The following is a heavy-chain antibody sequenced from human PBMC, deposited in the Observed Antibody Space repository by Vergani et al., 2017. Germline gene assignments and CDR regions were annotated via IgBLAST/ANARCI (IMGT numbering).Heavy chain of an antibody. CDR3: ARYAGYCSGASCSMTGWFDP. V-gene: IGHV4-4*07. D-gene: IGHD2-15*01. CDR2: LCPSGST. Sequence: QVQMQESGPGLVKTSETLSLTCSASGAPISYWCWSWLRQPAGKGLEWIGRLCPSGSTNYKPSLKSRVTMSIDTSKNQFSLKLTSVTAADTAVYFCARYAGYCSGASCSMTGWFDPWGRGTLVTVSS. CDR1: GAPISYWC. J-gene: IGHJ5*02.